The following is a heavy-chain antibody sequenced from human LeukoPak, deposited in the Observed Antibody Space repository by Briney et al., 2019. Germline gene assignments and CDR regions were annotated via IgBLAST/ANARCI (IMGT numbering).Heavy chain of an antibody. CDR2: ISWNSGSI. J-gene: IGHJ3*02. CDR1: GFTFDDYA. D-gene: IGHD3-9*01. CDR3: AKDIARYFDWLRAFDI. V-gene: IGHV3-9*03. Sequence: PGGSLRLSCAASGFTFDDYAMHWVRQAPGKGLEWVSGISWNSGSIGYADSVKGRFTISRDNAKNSLYLQMNSLRAEDMALYYCAKDIARYFDWLRAFDIWGQGTMVTVSS.